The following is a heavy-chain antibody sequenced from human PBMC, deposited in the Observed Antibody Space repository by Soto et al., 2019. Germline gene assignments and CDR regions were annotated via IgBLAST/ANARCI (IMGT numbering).Heavy chain of an antibody. D-gene: IGHD6-19*01. CDR3: GGWLYDY. CDR1: GFTFSNAW. J-gene: IGHJ4*02. CDR2: IKSKTDGGTT. V-gene: IGHV3-15*01. Sequence: EVQLVESGGGLVKPGGSLRLSCAASGFTFSNAWMSWVRQAPGKGLEWVGRIKSKTDGGTTDYAAPVKGRFTISSDDSTNTLYLHMNSLKAEDTAVYYCGGWLYDYWGQGTLVTVSS.